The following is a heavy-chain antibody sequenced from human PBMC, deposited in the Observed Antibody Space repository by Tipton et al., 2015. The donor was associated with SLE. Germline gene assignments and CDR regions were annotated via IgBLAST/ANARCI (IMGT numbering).Heavy chain of an antibody. V-gene: IGHV3-30*04. D-gene: IGHD2-21*01. Sequence: SLRLSCVVSGFTFSSYPMHWVRQAPGKGLEWVAVISYDGRNKYYADSEKGRFTVSRDNSKNTLYVQMNSMRAEDTGVYFCEREYAVCGGGCLGYWSQSTLVT. CDR2: ISYDGRNK. CDR3: EREYAVCGGGCLGY. CDR1: GFTFSSYP. J-gene: IGHJ4*02.